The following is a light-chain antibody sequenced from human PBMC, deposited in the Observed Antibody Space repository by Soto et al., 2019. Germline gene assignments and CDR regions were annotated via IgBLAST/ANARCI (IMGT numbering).Light chain of an antibody. V-gene: IGKV1-5*01. Sequence: IQMTQSPSTLSAFVGDRVTITCRASQSIGRWLAWYQQKPGKAPKLLIYDASSLESGVPSRFSGSGSRTDFTLTISSLQPEDIATYYCQESYSTSFGQGTKV. CDR3: QESYSTS. CDR2: DAS. CDR1: QSIGRW. J-gene: IGKJ1*01.